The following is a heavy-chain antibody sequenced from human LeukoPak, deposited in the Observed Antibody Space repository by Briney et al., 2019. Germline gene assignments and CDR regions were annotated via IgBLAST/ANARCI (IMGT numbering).Heavy chain of an antibody. CDR1: GGSISSYY. CDR2: IYYSGST. V-gene: IGHV4-59*01. D-gene: IGHD5-18*01. CDR3: AANSYGYYYYYYYMDV. J-gene: IGHJ6*03. Sequence: SETLSLTCTVSGGSISSYYWSWIRQPPGKGLEWIGYIYYSGSTNYNPSLKSRVTISVDTSKNQFSLKLSSVTAADTAVYYCAANSYGYYYYYYYMDVWGKGTTVTISS.